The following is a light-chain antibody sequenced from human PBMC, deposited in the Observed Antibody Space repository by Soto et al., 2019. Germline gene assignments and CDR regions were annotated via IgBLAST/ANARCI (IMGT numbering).Light chain of an antibody. Sequence: DIQITQSPSTLSASVGYRVTITFRASQSISSWLAWYQQKPGKAPKLLIYDASSLESGVPSRFSGSGSGTEFTLTISSLQPDDFATYYCQQYNSYSITFGQGTRLEI. J-gene: IGKJ5*01. CDR3: QQYNSYSIT. V-gene: IGKV1-5*01. CDR2: DAS. CDR1: QSISSW.